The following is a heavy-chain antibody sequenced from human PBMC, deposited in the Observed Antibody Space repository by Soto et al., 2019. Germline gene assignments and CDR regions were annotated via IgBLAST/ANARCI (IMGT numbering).Heavy chain of an antibody. J-gene: IGHJ5*02. CDR1: GGSISSGDYY. Sequence: PSETLSLTCTVFGGSISSGDYYWSWIRQPPGKGLEWIGYIYYSGSTNYNPSLKSRVTISVDTSKNQFSLKLSSVTAADTAVYYCARGRAVAGMQNNWFDPWGQGTLVTVS. V-gene: IGHV4-30-4*01. CDR2: IYYSGST. CDR3: ARGRAVAGMQNNWFDP. D-gene: IGHD6-19*01.